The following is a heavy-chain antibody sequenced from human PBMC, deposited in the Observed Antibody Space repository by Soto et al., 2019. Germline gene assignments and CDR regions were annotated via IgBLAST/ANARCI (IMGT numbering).Heavy chain of an antibody. J-gene: IGHJ2*01. Sequence: GSLRLSCAASGFTFSDYYMSWIRQAPGKGLEWVSYISSSGSTIYYADSVKGRFTISRDNAKNSLYLQMNSLRAEDTAVYYCARERNKYYYDSSGYTNWYFGLWGRGTLVTVSS. D-gene: IGHD3-22*01. CDR1: GFTFSDYY. CDR2: ISSSGSTI. CDR3: ARERNKYYYDSSGYTNWYFGL. V-gene: IGHV3-11*01.